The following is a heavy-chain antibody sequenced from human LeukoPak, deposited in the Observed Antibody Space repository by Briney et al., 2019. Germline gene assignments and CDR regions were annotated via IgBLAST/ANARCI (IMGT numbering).Heavy chain of an antibody. D-gene: IGHD3-22*01. J-gene: IGHJ4*02. CDR3: SASNQLWLRGLFGY. V-gene: IGHV4-59*01. Sequence: PSETLSLTCSVSGDSIRSYYWSWIRQSPGKSLEWIGYVYYSGSTEYNPSLKSRVTISVDTSKKQFSLNLNSVTAADTAVYYCSASNQLWLRGLFGYWGQGTLVTVSS. CDR1: GDSIRSYY. CDR2: VYYSGST.